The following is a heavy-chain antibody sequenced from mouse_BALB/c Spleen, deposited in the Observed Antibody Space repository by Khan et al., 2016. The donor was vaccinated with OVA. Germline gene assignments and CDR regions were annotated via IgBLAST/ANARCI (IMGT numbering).Heavy chain of an antibody. CDR2: INTYTGEP. D-gene: IGHD2-10*01. CDR1: GYTFTNYG. V-gene: IGHV9-3-1*01. CDR3: ARPPYFSYVMDY. Sequence: QIQLVQSGPELKKPGETVKISCKASGYTFTNYGMNWVKQAPGKGLKWMGWINTYTGEPTYADDFKGRFAFSLETSANTAYLQINNLKNEDTATYFCARPPYFSYVMDYWGQGTSVTSSS. J-gene: IGHJ4*01.